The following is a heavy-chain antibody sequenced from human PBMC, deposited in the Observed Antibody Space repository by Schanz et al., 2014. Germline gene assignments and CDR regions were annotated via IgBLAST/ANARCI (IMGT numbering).Heavy chain of an antibody. CDR2: ISSSGTTI. CDR3: AIIGVMVAVAGTRADY. Sequence: DVQLLESGGGLVQPGGSLRLSCAASGFTFSDHYMDWVRQAPGKGLEWVSYISSSGTTIYYADSVKGRFSISRDNAKNSLFLQMNRLRAEDTALYYCAIIGVMVAVAGTRADYWGQGTLVTVSS. V-gene: IGHV3-48*04. D-gene: IGHD6-19*01. J-gene: IGHJ4*02. CDR1: GFTFSDHY.